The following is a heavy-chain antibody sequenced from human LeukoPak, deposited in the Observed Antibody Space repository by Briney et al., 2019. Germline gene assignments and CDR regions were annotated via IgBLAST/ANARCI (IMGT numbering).Heavy chain of an antibody. CDR2: ISANGDTI. Sequence: PGGSLRLSCAASGFTFSSYEMNWVRQAPGKGLEWLSYISANGDTIYYADSVKGRFTISRDNGRKSLYLQMNSLRVEDTGIYYCVSAYGGLLDYWGQGTLVTVSS. CDR3: VSAYGGLLDY. D-gene: IGHD3-16*01. J-gene: IGHJ4*02. CDR1: GFTFSSYE. V-gene: IGHV3-48*03.